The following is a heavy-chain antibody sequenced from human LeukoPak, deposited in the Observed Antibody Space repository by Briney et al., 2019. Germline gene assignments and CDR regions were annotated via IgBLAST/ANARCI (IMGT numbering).Heavy chain of an antibody. CDR3: AREGYYYDSSGYYLHY. V-gene: IGHV1-2*02. D-gene: IGHD3-22*01. Sequence: ASVTVSCKASGYTFTGTYMHWVRQAPGQGLEWMGWINPNSVGTSYAQKFQGRVTMTRDTSISTAYMELSRLRSDDTAVYYCAREGYYYDSSGYYLHYWGQGTLVTVSS. CDR2: INPNSVGT. CDR1: GYTFTGTY. J-gene: IGHJ4*02.